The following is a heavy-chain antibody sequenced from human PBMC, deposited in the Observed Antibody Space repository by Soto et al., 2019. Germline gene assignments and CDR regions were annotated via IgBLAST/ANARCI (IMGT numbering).Heavy chain of an antibody. J-gene: IGHJ4*02. V-gene: IGHV4-34*01. CDR3: ARVHVSHQYGDYFDY. Sequence: ETLSLTCAVYGGSFSGYYWSWIRQPPGKGLEWIGEINHSGNTNYNPSLKSRVTISVDTSKNQFSLKLSSVTAADTAVYYCARVHVSHQYGDYFDYWGQGTLVTVSS. D-gene: IGHD4-17*01. CDR2: INHSGNT. CDR1: GGSFSGYY.